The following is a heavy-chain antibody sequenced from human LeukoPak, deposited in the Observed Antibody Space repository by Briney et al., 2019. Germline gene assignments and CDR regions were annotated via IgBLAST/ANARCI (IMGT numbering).Heavy chain of an antibody. CDR3: ARDRRSRQQGGITMIVVPLGPCMDV. Sequence: PGGSLRLSCAASGFTFSSYSMNWVRQAPGKGLEWVSSISSSSSYIYYADSVKGRFTISRDNAKNSPYLQMNSLRAEDTAVYYCARDRRSRQQGGITMIVVPLGPCMDVWGQGTTVTVSS. V-gene: IGHV3-21*01. D-gene: IGHD3-22*01. CDR1: GFTFSSYS. J-gene: IGHJ6*02. CDR2: ISSSSSYI.